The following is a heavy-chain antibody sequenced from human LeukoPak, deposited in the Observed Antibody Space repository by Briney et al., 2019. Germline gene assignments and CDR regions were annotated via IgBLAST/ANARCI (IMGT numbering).Heavy chain of an antibody. J-gene: IGHJ4*02. V-gene: IGHV1-2*02. D-gene: IGHD2-15*01. Sequence: ASVKVSCKTSGYTFNSYYMHWVRQAPGQGLEWMGWINPKSGVTDYFQKFQGKVTMTRDTSISTVYLELKSRRYDDTAVFYCARSCSGGICSWSHWGQGTLVTVSS. CDR3: ARSCSGGICSWSH. CDR1: GYTFNSYY. CDR2: INPKSGVT.